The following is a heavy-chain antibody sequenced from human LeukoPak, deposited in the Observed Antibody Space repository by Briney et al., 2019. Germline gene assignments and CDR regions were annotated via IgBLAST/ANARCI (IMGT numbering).Heavy chain of an antibody. D-gene: IGHD2-15*01. V-gene: IGHV3-43*01. CDR1: GFTFDDYT. J-gene: IGHJ4*02. CDR3: AKDLTFSGGTLGN. Sequence: GGSLRLSCAASGFTFDDYTMHWVRQAPGKGLEWVSLISWDGGVTYYADSVKGRFTISRDNSKNSPYLQMNSLRTEDTALYYCAKDLTFSGGTLGNWGQGTLVTVSS. CDR2: ISWDGGVT.